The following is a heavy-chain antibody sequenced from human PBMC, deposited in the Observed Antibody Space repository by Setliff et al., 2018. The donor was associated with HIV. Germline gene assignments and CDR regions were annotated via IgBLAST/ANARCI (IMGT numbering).Heavy chain of an antibody. CDR2: ISSYNDNR. Sequence: GASVKVSCKASGYTFTSYGISWVRQAPGQGLEWMGWISSYNDNRNYAQNFQGRVTMTTHTSTSTAYMELSRLSSDDTAVYYCARVFGVRQAFDNWGQGTLVTVSS. D-gene: IGHD3-10*02. J-gene: IGHJ4*02. CDR1: GYTFTSYG. V-gene: IGHV1-18*01. CDR3: ARVFGVRQAFDN.